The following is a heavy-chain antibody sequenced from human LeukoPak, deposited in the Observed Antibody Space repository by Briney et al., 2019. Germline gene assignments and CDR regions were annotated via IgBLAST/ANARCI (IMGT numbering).Heavy chain of an antibody. CDR1: GGTFSGYA. J-gene: IGHJ4*02. CDR3: ARGSLEWLFIEFDY. Sequence: SVKVSCKASGGTFSGYAISWVRQAPGQGLEWMGGIIPIFGTANYAQKFQGRVTITADESTSTAYMELSSLRSEDTAVYYCARGSLEWLFIEFDYWGQGTLVTVSS. D-gene: IGHD3-3*01. CDR2: IIPIFGTA. V-gene: IGHV1-69*13.